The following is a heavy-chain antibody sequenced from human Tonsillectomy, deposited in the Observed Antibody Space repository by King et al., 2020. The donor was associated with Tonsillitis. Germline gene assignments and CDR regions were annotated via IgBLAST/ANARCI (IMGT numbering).Heavy chain of an antibody. D-gene: IGHD2-21*02. CDR3: ARSPVTAILGYYYYYYMDV. J-gene: IGHJ6*03. V-gene: IGHV4-59*01. CDR2: IYYSGST. Sequence: VQLQESGPGLVKPSETLSLTCTVSGGSISSYYWSWIRQPPGKGLEWIGYIYYSGSTNYNPSLKSRVTISVDTSKNQFSLKLSSVTAADTAVYYCARSPVTAILGYYYYYYMDVWGKGTTVTVSS. CDR1: GGSISSYY.